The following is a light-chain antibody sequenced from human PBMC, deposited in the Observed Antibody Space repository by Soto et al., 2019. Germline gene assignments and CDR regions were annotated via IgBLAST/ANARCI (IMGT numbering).Light chain of an antibody. Sequence: QSVLTQPPSVSGAPGQRVTISCTGSSSNIGAGYDVHWYQQLPGTAPKLLIYGNSNRPSGVPDRFSGSKSGTSASLAITGLQAEDEADYYCQSYDSGLSGTWLFGGGTKLTVL. CDR3: QSYDSGLSGTWL. V-gene: IGLV1-40*01. CDR2: GNS. J-gene: IGLJ3*02. CDR1: SSNIGAGYD.